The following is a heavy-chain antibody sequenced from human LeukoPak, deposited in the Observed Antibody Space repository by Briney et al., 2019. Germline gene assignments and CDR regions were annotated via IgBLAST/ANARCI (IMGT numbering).Heavy chain of an antibody. Sequence: GGSLRLSCAASGFTVFNYAMAWVRQAPGKGLEWVSAISGSGDRTYYADSVKGRFTISRDNSKNTLYLQMNSLRVEDTAVYYCAKGRRFGSGWTYYFDYWGQGTLVTVSS. CDR2: ISGSGDRT. V-gene: IGHV3-23*01. CDR1: GFTVFNYA. J-gene: IGHJ4*02. D-gene: IGHD6-19*01. CDR3: AKGRRFGSGWTYYFDY.